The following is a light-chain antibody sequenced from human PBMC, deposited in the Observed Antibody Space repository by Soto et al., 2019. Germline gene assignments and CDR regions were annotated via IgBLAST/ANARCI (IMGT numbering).Light chain of an antibody. Sequence: EIVLTQSPGTLSLSPGERATLSCRASQSVSSSYLAWYQQKTGQAPRIVIYGESSRATGIPDRFSGSGSGTDFNLTISRLEPEDFAVYYCQKYGSSTRTFGQGTKVDIK. CDR1: QSVSSSY. V-gene: IGKV3-20*01. CDR2: GES. CDR3: QKYGSSTRT. J-gene: IGKJ1*01.